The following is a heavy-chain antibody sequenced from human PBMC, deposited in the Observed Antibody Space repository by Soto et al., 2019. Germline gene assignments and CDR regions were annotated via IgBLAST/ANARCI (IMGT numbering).Heavy chain of an antibody. CDR2: ISASGGST. J-gene: IGHJ4*02. CDR3: ARGAVMPDS. D-gene: IGHD3-16*01. Sequence: EVQLLESGGXXEQPGGSLRLSCAASGFTFDSFAMTWVRQAPGKGLEWVSAISASGGSTFYADSVKGRFTISRDSSKNTLYLQMNSLRAEDTAVYYCARGAVMPDSWGQGTLVTVSS. V-gene: IGHV3-23*01. CDR1: GFTFDSFA.